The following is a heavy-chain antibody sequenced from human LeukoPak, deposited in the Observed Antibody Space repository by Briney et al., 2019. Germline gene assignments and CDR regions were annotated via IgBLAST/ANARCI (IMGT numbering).Heavy chain of an antibody. CDR1: GGSISSGGYY. J-gene: IGHJ4*02. D-gene: IGHD4-17*01. V-gene: IGHV4-31*03. CDR3: ARSEDYGDYFDY. Sequence: NPSETLSLTCTVSGGSISSGGYYWSWIRQHPGKGLGWIGYIYYSGSTYHNPSLKSRVTISVDTSKNQFSLKLSSVTAADTAVYYCARSEDYGDYFDYWGQGTLVTVSS. CDR2: IYYSGST.